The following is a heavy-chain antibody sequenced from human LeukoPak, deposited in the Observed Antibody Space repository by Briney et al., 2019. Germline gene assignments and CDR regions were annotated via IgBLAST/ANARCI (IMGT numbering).Heavy chain of an antibody. CDR1: GYSISSGYY. CDR3: ARINSSGWYDFDY. Sequence: PSETLSLTCAVSGYSISSGYYWGWIRQPPGKGLEWIGSIYHSGSTYYNPSLKSRVTISVDTSKNQFSLKLSSVTAADTAVYYCARINSSGWYDFDYWGQGTLVTVSS. J-gene: IGHJ4*02. V-gene: IGHV4-38-2*01. D-gene: IGHD6-19*01. CDR2: IYHSGST.